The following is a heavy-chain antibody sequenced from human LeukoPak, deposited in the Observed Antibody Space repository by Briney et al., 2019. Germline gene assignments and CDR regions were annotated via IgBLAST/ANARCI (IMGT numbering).Heavy chain of an antibody. V-gene: IGHV4-38-2*02. CDR3: ARPVYSGYDSGYAFDI. J-gene: IGHJ3*02. Sequence: SETLSLTCTVSCYSITSGYYWGWIRQPPGKGLEWIGSIYHSGSTYYNPSLKSRVTISVDTSKNQFSLKLSSVTAADTAVYYCARPVYSGYDSGYAFDIWGQGTMVTVSS. CDR1: CYSITSGYY. D-gene: IGHD5-12*01. CDR2: IYHSGST.